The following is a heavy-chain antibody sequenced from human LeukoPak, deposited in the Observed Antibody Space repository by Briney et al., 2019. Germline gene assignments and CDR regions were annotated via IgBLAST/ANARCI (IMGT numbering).Heavy chain of an antibody. CDR2: IHSGDST. V-gene: IGHV3-53*01. Sequence: GGSLRLSCAASGFIVSSNYMSWVRQAPGKGLEWVSVIHSGDSTYYADSVKGRFTISRDNSKNTLYLQMNSLRAEDTAVYYCAKLQKSLVVVTSATSSAFDIWGQGTMVTVSS. J-gene: IGHJ3*02. CDR3: AKLQKSLVVVTSATSSAFDI. CDR1: GFIVSSNY. D-gene: IGHD2-15*01.